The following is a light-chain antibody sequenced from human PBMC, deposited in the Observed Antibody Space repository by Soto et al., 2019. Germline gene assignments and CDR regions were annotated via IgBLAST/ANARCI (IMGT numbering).Light chain of an antibody. CDR1: SSDVGGYDY. Sequence: QSALTQPRSVSGSPGQSVTISCTGTSSDVGGYDYVSWYQQHPGKAPELMIYDVTKRPSGVPDRFSGSKSGNTASLTISGLQVADEADYTCCSYAGRNNFRIFGGGTKVTVL. CDR2: DVT. J-gene: IGLJ2*01. V-gene: IGLV2-11*01. CDR3: CSYAGRNNFRI.